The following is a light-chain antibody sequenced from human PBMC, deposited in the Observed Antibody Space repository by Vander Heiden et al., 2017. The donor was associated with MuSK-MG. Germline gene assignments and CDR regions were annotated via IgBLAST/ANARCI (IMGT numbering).Light chain of an antibody. J-gene: IGLJ3*02. Sequence: QSALTHPASVSGSPGQSITISCTGTSSDIGGYNYVSWYQHHPGKAPKLMIYDVTSRPSGVSTRFSGSKSGNTASLTISGLQAEDEADYYCESYTSTTIPVFGGGTKLTVL. CDR3: ESYTSTTIPV. CDR2: DVT. V-gene: IGLV2-14*03. CDR1: SSDIGGYNY.